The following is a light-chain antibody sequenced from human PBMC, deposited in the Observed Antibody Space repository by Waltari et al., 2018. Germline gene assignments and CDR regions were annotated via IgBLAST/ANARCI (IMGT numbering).Light chain of an antibody. V-gene: IGLV2-14*03. J-gene: IGLJ3*02. CDR3: CSYISSTITWV. CDR1: SGDVGASNY. CDR2: DFP. Sequence: QSALTQPASVSGSPGQSITISCTGASGDVGASNYVSWYQQHPGKAPKLMIYDFPVRPSGVFNCFSGSKSGNAASLTISGLQAEDEADYYCCSYISSTITWVFGGGTKLTVL.